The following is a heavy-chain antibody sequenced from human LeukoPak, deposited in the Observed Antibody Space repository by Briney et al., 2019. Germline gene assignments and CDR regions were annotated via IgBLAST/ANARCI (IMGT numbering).Heavy chain of an antibody. CDR3: VRHDGRGGATMGALDS. J-gene: IGHJ4*02. Sequence: SETLSLTCTVFGDSISSSSHHWGWIRQSPGKGLEWIGSIYYGRTTYYNPSLNNRVSISVVTSKNQFSLQLNSMSAADTAVYYCVRHDGRGGATMGALDSWGQGSLVTVSS. V-gene: IGHV4-39*01. CDR1: GDSISSSSHH. D-gene: IGHD4/OR15-4a*01. CDR2: IYYGRTT.